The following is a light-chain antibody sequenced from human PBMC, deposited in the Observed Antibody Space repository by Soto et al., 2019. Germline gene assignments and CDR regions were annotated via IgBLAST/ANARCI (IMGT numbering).Light chain of an antibody. CDR3: QQYGRSLPWT. V-gene: IGKV3-20*01. J-gene: IGKJ1*01. CDR2: GAS. CDR1: QSVSSSY. Sequence: EIVLTQSPGTLSLSPGERGTLSCRASQSVSSSYLAWYQQRPGQAPRLLIYGASSRATGIPDRFSGSGSGTDLTLNISRLEPEDFAVYDCQQYGRSLPWTFCQGTKVEIK.